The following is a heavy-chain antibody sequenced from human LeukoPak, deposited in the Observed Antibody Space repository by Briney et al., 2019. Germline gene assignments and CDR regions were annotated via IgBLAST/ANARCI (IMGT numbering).Heavy chain of an antibody. CDR3: ARDRLDLSFGVIKGWFDP. Sequence: SVKVSCKASGGTFSSYAISWVRQAPGQGLEWMGRIIPIFGIANYAQKFQGRVTITADKSTSTAYMELSGLRSEDTAVYYCARDRLDLSFGVIKGWFDPWGQGTLVTVSS. CDR2: IIPIFGIA. D-gene: IGHD3-3*01. CDR1: GGTFSSYA. V-gene: IGHV1-69*04. J-gene: IGHJ5*02.